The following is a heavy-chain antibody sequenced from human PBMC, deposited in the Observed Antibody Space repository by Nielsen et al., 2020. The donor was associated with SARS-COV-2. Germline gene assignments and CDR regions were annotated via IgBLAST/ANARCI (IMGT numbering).Heavy chain of an antibody. CDR3: ATNPAAGRYYYYYGMDV. CDR1: GFTFSSYS. D-gene: IGHD6-13*01. Sequence: GESLKISCAASGFTFSSYSMNWVRQAPGKGLEWVSSISSSSSYIYYADSVKGRFTISRDNAKNSLYLQMNSLRAEDTAVYYCATNPAAGRYYYYYGMDVWGQWTTVTVSS. V-gene: IGHV3-21*01. J-gene: IGHJ6*02. CDR2: ISSSSSYI.